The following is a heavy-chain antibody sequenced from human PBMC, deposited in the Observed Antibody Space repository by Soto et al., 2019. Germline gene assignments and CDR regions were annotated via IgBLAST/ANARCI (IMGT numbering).Heavy chain of an antibody. CDR1: GFTFSNAW. V-gene: IGHV3-15*07. Sequence: EVQLVESGGGLVKPGGSLRLSCAASGFTFSNAWMNWVRQAPGKGLEWVGRIKSKTDGGTTDYAAPVKGRFIISRDDSKNTLYLQMNSLKTEDTAVYYCTTEKWYSSSSYAGYWGQGTLVTVSS. CDR3: TTEKWYSSSSYAGY. D-gene: IGHD6-6*01. CDR2: IKSKTDGGTT. J-gene: IGHJ4*02.